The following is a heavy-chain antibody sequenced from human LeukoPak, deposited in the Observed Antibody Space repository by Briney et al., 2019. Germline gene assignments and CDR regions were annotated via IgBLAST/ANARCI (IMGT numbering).Heavy chain of an antibody. CDR2: VYPGDSDT. CDR3: ARVLCSSTSCGDAFDI. CDR1: GCSFTSYW. D-gene: IGHD2-2*01. J-gene: IGHJ3*02. V-gene: IGHV5-51*01. Sequence: GASLQISCKGSGCSFTSYWIGWVRRVPGKGLEWMGIVYPGDSDTRYSPSFQGQVTISADKSISTAYLQWSSLKASDTAMYYCARVLCSSTSCGDAFDIWGQGTMVTVSS.